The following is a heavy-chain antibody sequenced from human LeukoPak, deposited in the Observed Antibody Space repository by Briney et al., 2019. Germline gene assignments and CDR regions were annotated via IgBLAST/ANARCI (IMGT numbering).Heavy chain of an antibody. CDR3: AREVSLISSIGDWFDP. Sequence: SETLSLTCTVSGGSISSFSWNWIRQPAEKGLEWLGRMYTSGSTNYNPSLKGRVTMSVDTSKNQFSLKVNSVTAADTAVYYCAREVSLISSIGDWFDPWGQGILVTVSS. CDR2: MYTSGST. CDR1: GGSISSFS. D-gene: IGHD6-6*01. V-gene: IGHV4-4*07. J-gene: IGHJ5*02.